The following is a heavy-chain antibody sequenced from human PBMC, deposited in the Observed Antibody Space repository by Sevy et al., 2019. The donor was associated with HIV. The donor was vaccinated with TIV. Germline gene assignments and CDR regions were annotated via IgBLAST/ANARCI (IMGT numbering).Heavy chain of an antibody. D-gene: IGHD3-16*01. CDR1: GYTFTGYY. CDR3: ARDTLGVVSVPPTNNWFDP. CDR2: INPNSGGT. J-gene: IGHJ5*02. V-gene: IGHV1-2*06. Sequence: ASVKVSCKACGYTFTGYYMHWVRQAPGQGLEWMGRINPNSGGTNYAQKFQGRVTMTRDTSISTAYMELSRLRSDDTAVYYCARDTLGVVSVPPTNNWFDPWGQGTLVTVSS.